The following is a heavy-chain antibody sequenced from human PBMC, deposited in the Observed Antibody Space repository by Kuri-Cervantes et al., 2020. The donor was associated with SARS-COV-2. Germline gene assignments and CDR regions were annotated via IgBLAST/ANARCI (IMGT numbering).Heavy chain of an antibody. CDR2: IYYSGST. CDR1: GGSISSSSYY. V-gene: IGHV4-39*01. CDR3: ATGYSSRGGFDP. D-gene: IGHD6-13*01. Sequence: SETLSLTCTVSGGSISSSSYYWGWIRQPPGKGLEWIGSIYYSGSTYYNPSLKSRVTISVNTSKSQFSLKLSSVTAADTAVYYCATGYSSRGGFDPWGQGTLVTVSS. J-gene: IGHJ5*02.